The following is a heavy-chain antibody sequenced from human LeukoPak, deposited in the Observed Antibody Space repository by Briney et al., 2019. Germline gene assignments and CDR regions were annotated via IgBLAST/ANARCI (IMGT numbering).Heavy chain of an antibody. V-gene: IGHV3-7*01. D-gene: IGHD2-15*01. Sequence: PGGSLRLSCAASGFTFSSYWMSWVRQAPGKGLEWVANIKQDGSEKYYVDSVKGRFTISRDNAKNSLYLQMNSLRAEDTAVYYCARLAPYRIVVVARDAFDIWGQGTMVTVSS. CDR1: GFTFSSYW. J-gene: IGHJ3*02. CDR2: IKQDGSEK. CDR3: ARLAPYRIVVVARDAFDI.